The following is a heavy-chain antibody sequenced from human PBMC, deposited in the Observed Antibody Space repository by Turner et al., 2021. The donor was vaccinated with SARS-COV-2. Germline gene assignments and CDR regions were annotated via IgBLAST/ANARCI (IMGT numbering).Heavy chain of an antibody. Sequence: QVQLVESGGGVVQPGRSLILSCAASGFTFSSYGMHWVRQGPGKGLEWGAVIWYEGSNKYYADSVKGRFTISRDNSKNTLYLQMNSLRAEDTAVYYCARDSLYSYGYMFGMDVWGQGTTVTVSS. CDR3: ARDSLYSYGYMFGMDV. D-gene: IGHD5-18*01. V-gene: IGHV3-33*01. J-gene: IGHJ6*02. CDR2: IWYEGSNK. CDR1: GFTFSSYG.